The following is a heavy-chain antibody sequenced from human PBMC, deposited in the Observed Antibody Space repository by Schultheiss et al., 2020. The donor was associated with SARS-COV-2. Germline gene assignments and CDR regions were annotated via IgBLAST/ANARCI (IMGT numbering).Heavy chain of an antibody. CDR2: ISSSSSTI. CDR1: GFTFSSYA. D-gene: IGHD6-19*01. J-gene: IGHJ5*02. V-gene: IGHV3-48*02. CDR3: AKVAVAGSNWFDP. Sequence: GESLKISCAASGFTFSSYAMSWVRQAPGKGLEWVSYISSSSSTIYYADSVKGRFTISRDNAKNSLYLQMNSLRDEDTAVYYCAKVAVAGSNWFDPWGQGTLVTVSS.